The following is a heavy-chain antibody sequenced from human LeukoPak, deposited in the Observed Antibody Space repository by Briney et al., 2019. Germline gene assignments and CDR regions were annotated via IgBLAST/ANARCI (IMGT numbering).Heavy chain of an antibody. Sequence: PGGSLRLSCAASGFTFNIYAMSWVRQAPGKGLEWVSGISGRGSSTYYADSVKGRFTISRDNSKSTLYLQMNSLRVEDTAVYYCAKDGEQWLASGPFWLWGQGTLVNVSS. V-gene: IGHV3-23*01. CDR3: AKDGEQWLASGPFWL. CDR1: GFTFNIYA. J-gene: IGHJ4*02. CDR2: ISGRGSST. D-gene: IGHD6-19*01.